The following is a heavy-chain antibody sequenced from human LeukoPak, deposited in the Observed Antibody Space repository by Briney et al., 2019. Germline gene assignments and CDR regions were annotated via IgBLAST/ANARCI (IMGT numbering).Heavy chain of an antibody. J-gene: IGHJ4*02. CDR1: GFTFSSYA. CDR2: ISTGVGST. Sequence: GASLRLSCVASGFTFSSYAMNWVRQAPGKGLVWVSVISTGVGSTYYADSVKGRFTISRDNSKNTLYLQMNSQRAEDTAIYYCAKSYVDYAGTYLYYFDNWGQGTLVTVSS. CDR3: AKSYVDYAGTYLYYFDN. V-gene: IGHV3-23*01. D-gene: IGHD4-17*01.